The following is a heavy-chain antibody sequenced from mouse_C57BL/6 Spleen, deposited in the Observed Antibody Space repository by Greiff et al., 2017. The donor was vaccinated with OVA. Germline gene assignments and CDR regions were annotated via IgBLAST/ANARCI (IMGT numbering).Heavy chain of an antibody. V-gene: IGHV5-6*01. Sequence: EVQLVESGGDLVKPGGSLKLSCAASGFTFSSYGMSWVRQTPDKRLEWVATISSGGSYTYYPDSVKGRFTISRDNAKNTLYLQMSSLKSEDTAMYYCARQTSDYYGSSYFDYWGQGTTLTVSS. D-gene: IGHD1-1*01. CDR1: GFTFSSYG. CDR2: ISSGGSYT. J-gene: IGHJ2*01. CDR3: ARQTSDYYGSSYFDY.